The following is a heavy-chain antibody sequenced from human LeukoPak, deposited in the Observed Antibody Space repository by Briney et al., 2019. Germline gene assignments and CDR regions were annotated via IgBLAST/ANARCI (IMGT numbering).Heavy chain of an antibody. CDR3: ARALNDALDI. Sequence: GRSLRPSCAASGFTFRDYYMTWIRQAPGKGLEWVSYISSSGTGVYYADSMKGRFTISRDNAKNSLYLLVNSLRVEDTAVYYCARALNDALDIWGQGTMLTVSS. J-gene: IGHJ3*02. CDR1: GFTFRDYY. CDR2: ISSSGTGV. V-gene: IGHV3-11*04.